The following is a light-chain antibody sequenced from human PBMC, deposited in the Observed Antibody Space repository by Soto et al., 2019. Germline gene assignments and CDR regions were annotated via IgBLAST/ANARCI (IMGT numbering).Light chain of an antibody. CDR3: NSYTSNNTYV. J-gene: IGLJ1*01. CDR1: SSDIGGSKY. CDR2: EVT. V-gene: IGLV2-14*01. Sequence: QSALTQPASLSGSPGQSITISCAGTSSDIGGSKYVSWYQQHPGKAPKLIIYEVTYRPSGVSARFSGSKSGNTASLTVSGLKAEDEADYYCNSYTSNNTYVFGTGTKLTVL.